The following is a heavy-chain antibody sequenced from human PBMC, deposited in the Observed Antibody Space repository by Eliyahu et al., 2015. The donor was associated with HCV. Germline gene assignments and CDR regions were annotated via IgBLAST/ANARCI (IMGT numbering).Heavy chain of an antibody. CDR1: GXTFSSYA. J-gene: IGHJ4*02. CDR2: ISYDGSNK. Sequence: QVQLVESGGGVVQPGRSLRLSCAASGXTFSSYAMHWVRQAPGKGLEWVAVISYDGSNKYYADSVKGRFTISRDNSKNTLYLQMNSLRAEDTAVYYCARARTTVTSFDYWGQGTLVTVSS. V-gene: IGHV3-30-3*01. CDR3: ARARTTVTSFDY. D-gene: IGHD4-17*01.